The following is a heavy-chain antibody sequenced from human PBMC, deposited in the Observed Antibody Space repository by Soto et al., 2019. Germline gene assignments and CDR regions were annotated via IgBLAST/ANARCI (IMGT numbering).Heavy chain of an antibody. J-gene: IGHJ4*02. CDR3: ARDLGVAAPGPFDY. CDR1: GVTFSSYS. CDR2: ISSSSSYI. Sequence: PGGSLRLSCAASGVTFSSYSMNWVRQAPGKGLEWVSSISSSSSYIYYTDSVKGRFTISRDNAKNSLYLQMNSLRAEDTAVYYCARDLGVAAPGPFDYWGQGTLVTVSS. V-gene: IGHV3-21*01. D-gene: IGHD6-13*01.